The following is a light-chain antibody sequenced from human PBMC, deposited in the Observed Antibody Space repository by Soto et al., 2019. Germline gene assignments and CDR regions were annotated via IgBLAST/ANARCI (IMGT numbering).Light chain of an antibody. J-gene: IGKJ2*01. V-gene: IGKV1-5*01. CDR3: QQYKVYPYT. CDR1: QKVSPW. Sequence: DIQMTQSPSALSASIGDTVTITCRASQKVSPWLAWYQQKPGRAPKLLIYDVSILESGVPSRFSGSESGTDFTLTISSLRPDDFATFYCQQYKVYPYTFGQGTRLDI. CDR2: DVS.